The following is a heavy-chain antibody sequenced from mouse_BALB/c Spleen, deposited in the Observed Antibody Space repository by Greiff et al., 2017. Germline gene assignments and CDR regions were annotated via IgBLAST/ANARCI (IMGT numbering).Heavy chain of an antibody. CDR2: ISYSGST. D-gene: IGHD1-1*01. CDR3: ARSIYGSRPFAY. J-gene: IGHJ3*01. V-gene: IGHV3-2*02. Sequence: EVKLMESGPGLVKPSQSLSLTCTVTGYSITSDYAWNWIRQFPGNNLEWMGYISYSGSTSYNPSLKSRISITRDTSKNQFFLQLNSVTTEDTASSDCARSIYGSRPFAYWGQGTLVTVSA. CDR1: GYSITSDYA.